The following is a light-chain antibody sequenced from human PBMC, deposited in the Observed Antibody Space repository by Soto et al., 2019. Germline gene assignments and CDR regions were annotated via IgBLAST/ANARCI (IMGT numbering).Light chain of an antibody. V-gene: IGLV2-14*01. CDR2: DVS. CDR1: SSDVGGYNY. J-gene: IGLJ2*01. CDR3: SSYTSSSTLVV. Sequence: QSALTQPASVSGSPGQSITISCTGTSSDVGGYNYVSWYQQHPGKAPKLMIYDVSNRPSGVSNRFSGSKSGNTAPLTISGLQAEDEAYYYCSSYTSSSTLVVFGGGTKLTVL.